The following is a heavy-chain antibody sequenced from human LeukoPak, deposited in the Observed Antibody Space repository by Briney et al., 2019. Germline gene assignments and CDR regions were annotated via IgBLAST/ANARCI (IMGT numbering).Heavy chain of an antibody. Sequence: SETLSLTCTASGYSISSGYYWGWIRQPPGKGLEWIGSIYYSGSTYYNPSLKSRVTISVDTSKNQFSLKLSSVTAADTAVYYCAGVTGYMVEDYFDYWGQGTLVTVSS. J-gene: IGHJ4*02. CDR1: GYSISSGYY. CDR3: AGVTGYMVEDYFDY. V-gene: IGHV4-38-2*02. D-gene: IGHD6-13*01. CDR2: IYYSGST.